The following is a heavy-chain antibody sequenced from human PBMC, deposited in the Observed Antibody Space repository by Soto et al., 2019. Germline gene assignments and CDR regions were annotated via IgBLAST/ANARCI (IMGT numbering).Heavy chain of an antibody. CDR3: ARGLTVDGNYYYGMDV. Sequence: XSVKVSCNAAGYPFSSYYMDWVRQAPGQGLEWMGIINPSGGSTSYAQKFQGRVTMTRDTSTSTVYMELSSLRSEDTAVYYCARGLTVDGNYYYGMDVCGQRTTVTVSS. J-gene: IGHJ6*02. D-gene: IGHD6-19*01. CDR1: GYPFSSYY. CDR2: INPSGGST. V-gene: IGHV1-46*01.